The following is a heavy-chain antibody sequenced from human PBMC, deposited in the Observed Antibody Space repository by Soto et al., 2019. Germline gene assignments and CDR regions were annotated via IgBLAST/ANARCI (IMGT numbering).Heavy chain of an antibody. CDR1: GFSLSTSGVG. V-gene: IGHV2-5*01. CDR2: IYWNDDK. J-gene: IGHJ4*02. Sequence: QITLKESGPTLVKPTQTLTLTCTFSGFSLSTSGVGVGWIRQPPGKALEWLALIYWNDDKRYSPSLKSRLTITKDTSKNQVVLTMTNMDPVDTATYYCAHTRRSPPGYYGSGSYYRWGQGTLVTVSS. D-gene: IGHD3-10*01. CDR3: AHTRRSPPGYYGSGSYYR.